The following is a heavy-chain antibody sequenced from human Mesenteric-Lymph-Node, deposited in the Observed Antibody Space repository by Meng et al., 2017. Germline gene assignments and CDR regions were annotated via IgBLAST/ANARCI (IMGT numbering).Heavy chain of an antibody. Sequence: SGFGLVSPSPTLPLACAVSSGPIDSTDYSYSWLRRPPRQDLEWIWYIYHYASTYYNPYYKSRVTISLDKSKNQVSLKLNSVTAADTAVYSCARLGPRWFDPWGQGTLVTVSS. CDR3: ARLGPRWFDP. J-gene: IGHJ5*02. CDR1: SGPIDSTDYS. V-gene: IGHV4-30-2*01. D-gene: IGHD7-27*01. CDR2: IYHYAST.